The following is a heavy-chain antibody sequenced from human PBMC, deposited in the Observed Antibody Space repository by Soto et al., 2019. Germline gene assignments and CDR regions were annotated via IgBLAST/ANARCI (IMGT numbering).Heavy chain of an antibody. CDR3: ARGDSTDCSNGVCSFFYNHDMDV. V-gene: IGHV1-18*04. D-gene: IGHD2-8*01. CDR2: ISAYNGNT. Sequence: RASVKVSCKASGYTFTSYGISWVRQAPGQGLEWMGWISAYNGNTNYAQKLQGRVTMTTDTSTSTAYMELRSLTSDDTAIYYCARGDSTDCSNGVCSFFYNHDMDVWGQGTTVTVS. J-gene: IGHJ6*02. CDR1: GYTFTSYG.